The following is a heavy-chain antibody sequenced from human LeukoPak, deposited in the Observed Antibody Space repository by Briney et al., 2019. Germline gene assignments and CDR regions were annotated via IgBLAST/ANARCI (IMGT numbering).Heavy chain of an antibody. Sequence: PGGSLRLSCAASGFTFSSYWMSWVRQAPGKGLEWVANIKQDGSEKYYVDSVKGRFTISRDNAKNSLYLQMNSLRAEDTAVYYCARDRVVPAAPTYYYYYGMDVWGQGTMVTVSS. D-gene: IGHD2-2*01. CDR2: IKQDGSEK. CDR3: ARDRVVPAAPTYYYYYGMDV. CDR1: GFTFSSYW. J-gene: IGHJ6*02. V-gene: IGHV3-7*01.